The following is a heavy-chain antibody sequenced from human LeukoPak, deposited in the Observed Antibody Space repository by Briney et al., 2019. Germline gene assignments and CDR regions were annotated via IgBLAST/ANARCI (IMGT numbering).Heavy chain of an antibody. D-gene: IGHD3-22*01. J-gene: IGHJ4*02. CDR3: VKDILFDSYYDSSGYLAGDY. CDR1: GFTFSSYA. CDR2: ISSNGGST. V-gene: IGHV3-64D*09. Sequence: GGSLRLSCSASGFTFSSYAMHWVRQAPGKGLEYVSAISSNGGSTYYADSVKGRVTISRDNSKNTLYLQMSRLRAEDTAVYYCVKDILFDSYYDSSGYLAGDYWGQGTLVTVSS.